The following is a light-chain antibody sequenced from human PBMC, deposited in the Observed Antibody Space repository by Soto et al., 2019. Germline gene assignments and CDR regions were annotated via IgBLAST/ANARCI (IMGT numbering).Light chain of an antibody. CDR2: KAS. CDR1: QSISSW. J-gene: IGKJ1*01. V-gene: IGKV1-5*03. Sequence: DIQMTQSPSTLSASVGDRVTITCRASQSISSWLAWYQQKPGKAPKLLIYKASFLERAVPSRFSGSGSGTEFTLTISSLQPDDFAPYYCQQYTNTWTFGQGTEVEI. CDR3: QQYTNTWT.